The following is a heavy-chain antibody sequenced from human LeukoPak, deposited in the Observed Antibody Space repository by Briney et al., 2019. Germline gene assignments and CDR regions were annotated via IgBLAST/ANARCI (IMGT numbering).Heavy chain of an antibody. CDR3: AKMVREFYTISYYFDY. Sequence: GRSLRLSCAASGFTFSSYGMHWVRQTPGKGLERVAVISYDGSKKYYGDSVKGRFTISRDNSKNTLYLQMNSLRAEDTAVYYCAKMVREFYTISYYFDYWGQGTLVTVSS. D-gene: IGHD2-8*01. J-gene: IGHJ4*02. V-gene: IGHV3-30*18. CDR2: ISYDGSKK. CDR1: GFTFSSYG.